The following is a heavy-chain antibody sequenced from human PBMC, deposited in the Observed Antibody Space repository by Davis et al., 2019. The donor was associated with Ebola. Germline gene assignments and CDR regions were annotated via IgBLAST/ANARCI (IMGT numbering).Heavy chain of an antibody. CDR2: IYPGDSDT. CDR3: ARLIGMTGYFVSRYYYGMDV. D-gene: IGHD3-9*01. Sequence: KVSCTGSGYSFTSYWIGWVRQLPGKGLEWMGIIYPGDSDTRYSPSFQGQVTISADKSISPAYLQWSSLKASDTAMYYCARLIGMTGYFVSRYYYGMDVWGQGTMVTVSS. V-gene: IGHV5-51*01. J-gene: IGHJ6*02. CDR1: GYSFTSYW.